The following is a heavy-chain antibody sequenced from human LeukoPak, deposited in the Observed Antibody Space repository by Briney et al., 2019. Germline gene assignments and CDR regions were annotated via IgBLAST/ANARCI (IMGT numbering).Heavy chain of an antibody. CDR3: AKDLTDGSYYAFDY. CDR1: GFSFSNYG. J-gene: IGHJ4*02. D-gene: IGHD1-26*01. Sequence: GRSLRLSCAASGFSFSNYGMHWVRQARGKGLEWVAVISYDGNNKYYADSVKGRFTISRDNSKNTLYLQMNSLRAEDMAVYYCAKDLTDGSYYAFDYWGQGTLVTVSS. V-gene: IGHV3-30*18. CDR2: ISYDGNNK.